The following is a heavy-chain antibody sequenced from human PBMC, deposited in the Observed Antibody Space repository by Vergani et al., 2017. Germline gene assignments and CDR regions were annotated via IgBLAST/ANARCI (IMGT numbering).Heavy chain of an antibody. D-gene: IGHD1-26*01. J-gene: IGHJ6*02. V-gene: IGHV1-69*04. CDR1: GYTFTSYG. Sequence: QVQLVQSGAELKKPGASVKVSCKASGYTFTSYGISWVRQAPGQGLEWMGRIIPILDIANYAQKSQGRVTITADKSTSTAYMELSSLRSEDTAVYYCARDLGRVGATYGMDVWGQGTTVTVSS. CDR3: ARDLGRVGATYGMDV. CDR2: IIPILDIA.